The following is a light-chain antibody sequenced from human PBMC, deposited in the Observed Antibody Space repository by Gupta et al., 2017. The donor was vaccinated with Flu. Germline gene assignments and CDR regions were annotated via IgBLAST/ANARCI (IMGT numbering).Light chain of an antibody. V-gene: IGKV1-5*03. CDR2: KAS. J-gene: IGKJ1*01. Sequence: DIQMTQSPSTLSASVGDRVTITCRASQTISSWLAWYQQKPGKAPKLLIYKASILESGVPSRFSGSGSGTEFILTISSLQPDDFATYYCQHDNTYPRTFGQGTKVEVK. CDR1: QTISSW. CDR3: QHDNTYPRT.